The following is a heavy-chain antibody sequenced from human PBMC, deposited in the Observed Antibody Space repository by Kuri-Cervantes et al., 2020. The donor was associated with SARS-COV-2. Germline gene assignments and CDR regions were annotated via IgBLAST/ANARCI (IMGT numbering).Heavy chain of an antibody. J-gene: IGHJ3*02. D-gene: IGHD2-2*01. CDR2: ISSSGSTI. CDR3: AKDLEDIVVVPAATVTPLGAFDI. Sequence: GGSLRLSCAASGFTFSDYNMSWIRQAPGKGLEWVSYISSSGSTIYYADSVKGRFTISRDNSKNTLYLQMNSLRAEDTAVYYCAKDLEDIVVVPAATVTPLGAFDIWGQGTMVTVSS. CDR1: GFTFSDYN. V-gene: IGHV3-11*04.